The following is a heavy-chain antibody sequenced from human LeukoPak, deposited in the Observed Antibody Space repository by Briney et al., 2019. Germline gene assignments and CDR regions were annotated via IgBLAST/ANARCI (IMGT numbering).Heavy chain of an antibody. J-gene: IGHJ5*02. CDR2: IYYSGST. CDR1: GGSISSSSYY. CDR3: ARDDPHYYDSSGPFDP. D-gene: IGHD3-22*01. V-gene: IGHV4-39*07. Sequence: SETLSLTCTVSGGSISSSSYYWGWIRQPPGKGLEWIGSIYYSGSTYYNPSLKSRVTISVDTSKNQFSLELSSVTAADTAVYYCARDDPHYYDSSGPFDPWGQGTLVTVSS.